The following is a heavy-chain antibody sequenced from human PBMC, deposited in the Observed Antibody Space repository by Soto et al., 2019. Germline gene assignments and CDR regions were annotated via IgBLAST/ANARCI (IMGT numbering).Heavy chain of an antibody. CDR2: ISSSGSTI. V-gene: IGHV3-11*01. J-gene: IGHJ6*02. CDR1: GFTFSDYY. D-gene: IGHD6-19*01. Sequence: GGSLRLSCAASGFTFSDYYMSWIRQAPGKGLEWVSYISSSGSTIYYADSVKGRFTISRDNAKNSLYLQMNSLRAEDTAVYYCAREHLPQWLVYYYYGMDVWGQGTTVTVSS. CDR3: AREHLPQWLVYYYYGMDV.